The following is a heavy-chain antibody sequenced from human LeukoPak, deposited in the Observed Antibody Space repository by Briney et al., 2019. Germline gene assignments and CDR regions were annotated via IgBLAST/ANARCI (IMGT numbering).Heavy chain of an antibody. J-gene: IGHJ4*02. V-gene: IGHV1-18*04. CDR1: GYTFTGYY. CDR3: ARDLRISFGESLFDY. D-gene: IGHD3-10*01. CDR2: ISAYNGNT. Sequence: ASVKVCCKASGYTFTGYYMHWVRQAPGQGLEWMGWISAYNGNTNYAQKLQGRVTMTTDTSTSTAYMELRSLRSDDTAVYYCARDLRISFGESLFDYWGQGTLVTVSS.